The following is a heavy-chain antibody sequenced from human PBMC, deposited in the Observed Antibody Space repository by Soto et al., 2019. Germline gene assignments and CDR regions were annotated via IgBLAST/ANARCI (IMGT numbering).Heavy chain of an antibody. Sequence: EVQVLESGGGLVQPGGSLRLSCAASGFTFSSYVMSWVRQAPGKGLEWVSTINGGGDGTHYAESVKGRFTISRDNSKNTLYLQMNSLRAEDTALYYCAKGYDSGGYLFDYWGQGTLVTVSS. CDR2: INGGGDGT. CDR1: GFTFSSYV. D-gene: IGHD3-22*01. V-gene: IGHV3-23*01. CDR3: AKGYDSGGYLFDY. J-gene: IGHJ4*02.